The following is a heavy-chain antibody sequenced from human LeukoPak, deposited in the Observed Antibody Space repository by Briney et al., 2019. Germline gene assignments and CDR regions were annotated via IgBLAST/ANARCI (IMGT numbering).Heavy chain of an antibody. CDR3: ARDAAGFYYGSNWFDP. CDR2: INSGNGNT. D-gene: IGHD3-10*01. Sequence: ASVKVSCKASGYTFTSYAMHWVRQAPGQRLEWMGWINSGNGNTKYSQKFQVRVTITRDTSASTAYMELSSLRSEDTAVYYCARDAAGFYYGSNWFDPWGQGTLVTVSS. J-gene: IGHJ5*02. V-gene: IGHV1-3*01. CDR1: GYTFTSYA.